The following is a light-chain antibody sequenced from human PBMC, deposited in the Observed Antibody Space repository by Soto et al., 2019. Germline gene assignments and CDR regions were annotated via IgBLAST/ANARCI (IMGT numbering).Light chain of an antibody. V-gene: IGKV1-9*01. CDR1: QGISSY. J-gene: IGKJ5*01. CDR2: AAS. Sequence: DIQLTQSPSFLCASVGESISSTCRASQGISSYLAWYQQKPGKAPKLLIYAASTLQSGVPSRFSGSGSGTEFTLTSSSLQPEDFATYYCQQLNSYRITFGQGTRLEIK. CDR3: QQLNSYRIT.